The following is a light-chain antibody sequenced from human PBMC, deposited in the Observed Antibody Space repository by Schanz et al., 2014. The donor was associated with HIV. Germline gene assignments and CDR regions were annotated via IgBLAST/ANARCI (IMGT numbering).Light chain of an antibody. J-gene: IGLJ3*02. CDR2: DAS. Sequence: QSALTQPASVSGSPGQSITISCTGASSDVNVYNYVSWYQQYPGKAPKLLVYDASKRPSGVPDRLSGSKSGNTASLTISGLQAEDEAVYYCCSYAGSYTWVFGGGTKLTVL. V-gene: IGLV2-11*01. CDR3: CSYAGSYTWV. CDR1: SSDVNVYNY.